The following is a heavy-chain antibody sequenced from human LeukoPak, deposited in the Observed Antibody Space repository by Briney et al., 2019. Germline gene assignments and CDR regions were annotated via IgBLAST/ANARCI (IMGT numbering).Heavy chain of an antibody. CDR1: GGSISSSSYC. CDR3: ARSQLDSLIDY. CDR2: IYYSGST. V-gene: IGHV4-39*07. J-gene: IGHJ4*02. Sequence: PSETLSLTCTVSGGSISSSSYCWGWIRQPPGKGLEWIGSIYYSGSTYYNPSLKSRVTISVDTSKNQFSLKLSSVTAADTAVYYCARSQLDSLIDYWGQGTLVTVSS. D-gene: IGHD6-13*01.